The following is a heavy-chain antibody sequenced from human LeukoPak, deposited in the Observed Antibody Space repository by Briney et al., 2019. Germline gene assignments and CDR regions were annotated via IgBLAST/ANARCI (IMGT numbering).Heavy chain of an antibody. CDR2: ISLSGLT. V-gene: IGHV4-4*02. CDR1: GVSITSTNW. CDR3: SRENGAFSPFGY. J-gene: IGHJ4*02. D-gene: IGHD2-8*01. Sequence: SETLSLTCGVSGVSITSTNWWSWVRQPPGQGLEWIGEISLSGLTNYHPSLKSRVTMALDKSKNHLSLNLTSVTAADTAVYYSSRENGAFSPFGYWGQGTLVTVPS.